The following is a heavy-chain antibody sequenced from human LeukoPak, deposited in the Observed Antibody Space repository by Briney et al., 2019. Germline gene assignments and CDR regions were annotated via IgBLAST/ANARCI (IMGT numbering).Heavy chain of an antibody. Sequence: SETLSLTCAVSGGPFSGYFWSWIRQSSGKGLEWIGEILNSGTTNYNPSLNSRVTISEDTSKNQFYLKLSSVTAADTAVYYCARRYYYNLGSFPFDFWGQGTLVTVSS. CDR2: ILNSGTT. V-gene: IGHV4-34*12. CDR1: GGPFSGYF. D-gene: IGHD3-10*01. CDR3: ARRYYYNLGSFPFDF. J-gene: IGHJ4*02.